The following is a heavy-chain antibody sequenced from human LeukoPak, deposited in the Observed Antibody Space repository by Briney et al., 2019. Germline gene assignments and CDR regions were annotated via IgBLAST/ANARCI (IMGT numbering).Heavy chain of an antibody. V-gene: IGHV3-23*01. J-gene: IGHJ6*02. CDR1: GFTFNAYG. CDR3: ARDLHYYVAMDV. CDR2: VSGRGDNT. Sequence: GGSLRLSCVASGFTFNAYGMNWVRQPPGKGLEWVSSVSGRGDNTYYADSVKGRFTISRDNSKSMLFLQLNSLRAEDTALYYCARDLHYYVAMDVWGQGTTVTVSS. D-gene: IGHD3-10*02.